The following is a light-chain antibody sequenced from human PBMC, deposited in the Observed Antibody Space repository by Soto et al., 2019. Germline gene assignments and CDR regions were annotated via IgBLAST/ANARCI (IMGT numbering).Light chain of an antibody. CDR2: EVS. CDR1: SSVVGGYNY. J-gene: IGLJ1*01. V-gene: IGLV2-14*01. CDR3: SSYTSSSTHV. Sequence: QSVLTQPASVSGSPGQSITISCTGTSSVVGGYNYVSWYQQHPGKAPKLMIYEVSTRPSGVSNRFSASKSGNTASLTISGLQAEDEADYYCSSYTSSSTHVFGPGTKVTVL.